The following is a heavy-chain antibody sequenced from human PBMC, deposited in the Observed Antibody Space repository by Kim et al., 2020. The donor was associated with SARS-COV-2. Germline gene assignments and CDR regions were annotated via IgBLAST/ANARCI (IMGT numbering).Heavy chain of an antibody. J-gene: IGHJ5*02. V-gene: IGHV4-30-4*01. CDR1: GGSMNRDDSC. D-gene: IGHD3-9*01. CDR2: TYYSGVT. Sequence: SETLSLTFSVSGGSMNRDDSCWSWIRQSPGKGLEWIGYTYYSGVTLYHPSLKSRLTISADKPNTQFSLTLSSVTAADTAVYYCARTHENYDSWYDPWGQGTLVIVSS. CDR3: ARTHENYDSWYDP.